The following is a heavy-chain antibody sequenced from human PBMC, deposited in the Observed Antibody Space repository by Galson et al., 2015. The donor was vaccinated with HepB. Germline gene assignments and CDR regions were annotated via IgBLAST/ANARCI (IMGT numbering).Heavy chain of an antibody. D-gene: IGHD5-24*01. CDR1: GFTVSSNY. Sequence: SLRLSCAASGFTVSSNYLSWVRQAPGKGLEWVSVIYSDGTTYYADSVKGRFSISRDNSKNTVYLQMNSLRAEDTAIYYCAREGRWLPMPYYYGMDVWGQGSTVTVSS. CDR2: IYSDGTT. CDR3: AREGRWLPMPYYYGMDV. J-gene: IGHJ6*02. V-gene: IGHV3-66*01.